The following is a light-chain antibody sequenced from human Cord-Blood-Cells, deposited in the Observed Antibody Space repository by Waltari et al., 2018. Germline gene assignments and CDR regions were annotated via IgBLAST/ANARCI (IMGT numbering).Light chain of an antibody. V-gene: IGLV2-23*02. J-gene: IGLJ1*01. Sequence: QSALTPPASVSGSPGQSITISCPGTRSDVGSYNLVSWYQQHPGKAPKLMIYEVSKRPSGVSNRFSGSKSGNTASLTISGLQAEDEADYYCCSYAGSSTLYVFGTGTKVTVL. CDR3: CSYAGSSTLYV. CDR2: EVS. CDR1: RSDVGSYNL.